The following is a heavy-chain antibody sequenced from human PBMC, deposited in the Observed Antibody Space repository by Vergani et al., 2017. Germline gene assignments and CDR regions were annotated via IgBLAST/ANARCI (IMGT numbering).Heavy chain of an antibody. D-gene: IGHD1-26*01. J-gene: IGHJ4*02. CDR1: RFTFSGSA. V-gene: IGHV3-73*02. Sequence: EELLVQSGGGLVQPGGSLKLACVASRFTFSGSAIHWVRQSSGKGLEWLGRIRSKANDYATEYSVSVRCRFTISRDDSTYTAYLQMQNLRLDDTAVYYCTSGGLYVGPTQRYSDYWGKVSLVTVSS. CDR2: IRSKANDYAT. CDR3: TSGGLYVGPTQRYSDY.